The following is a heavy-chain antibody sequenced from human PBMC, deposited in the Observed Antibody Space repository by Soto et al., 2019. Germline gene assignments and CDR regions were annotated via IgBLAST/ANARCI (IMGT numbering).Heavy chain of an antibody. Sequence: QLQLQESGPGLVKPSETLSLTCTVSGGSISSSSYYWGWIRQPPGKGLEWIGSIYYSGSTYYNPSLKSRVTISVDTSKNQFSLKLSSVTAADTAVYYCARLGWDGYNENGGEIDYWGQGTLVTVSS. J-gene: IGHJ4*02. CDR2: IYYSGST. D-gene: IGHD3-16*01. V-gene: IGHV4-39*01. CDR1: GGSISSSSYY. CDR3: ARLGWDGYNENGGEIDY.